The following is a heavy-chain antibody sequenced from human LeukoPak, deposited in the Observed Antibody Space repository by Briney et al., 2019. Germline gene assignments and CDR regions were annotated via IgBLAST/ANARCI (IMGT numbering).Heavy chain of an antibody. Sequence: GGSLRLSCAASGFTLSTYAMSWVRQAPGKGLECVSTISGSGKDTYYVDSVKGRFTISRDSSKNTLYLQMNSLPAQDTAIYYCAKGREAYSGSYTPFDSWGQGTLVTVSS. V-gene: IGHV3-23*01. CDR2: ISGSGKDT. CDR1: GFTLSTYA. D-gene: IGHD1-26*01. J-gene: IGHJ4*02. CDR3: AKGREAYSGSYTPFDS.